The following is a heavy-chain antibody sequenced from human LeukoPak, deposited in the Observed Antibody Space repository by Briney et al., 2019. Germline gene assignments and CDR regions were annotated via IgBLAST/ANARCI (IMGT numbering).Heavy chain of an antibody. Sequence: GGSLRLSCAASGFTFSSYSMNWVRQAPGKGLEWVSSISSSSSYIYYADSVKGRFTISRDNAKNSLYLQMTSLRAEDTAVYYCARARITMVRGVMNYYGMDVWGQGTTVTVSS. D-gene: IGHD3-10*01. V-gene: IGHV3-21*01. CDR2: ISSSSSYI. J-gene: IGHJ6*02. CDR3: ARARITMVRGVMNYYGMDV. CDR1: GFTFSSYS.